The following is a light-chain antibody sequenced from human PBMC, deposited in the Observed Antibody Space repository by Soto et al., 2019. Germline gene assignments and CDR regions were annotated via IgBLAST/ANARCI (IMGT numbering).Light chain of an antibody. Sequence: SALTQPPSASGSPGQSVTISCTGTTSDVGGYHYVSWYQQHPGKAPKLMIYEVRNRPSGISYRFSGSKSGNTASLTISGLQGEDEADYYCSSYTSSSSFYVFGTGTKV. CDR2: EVR. V-gene: IGLV2-14*01. J-gene: IGLJ1*01. CDR1: TSDVGGYHY. CDR3: SSYTSSSSFYV.